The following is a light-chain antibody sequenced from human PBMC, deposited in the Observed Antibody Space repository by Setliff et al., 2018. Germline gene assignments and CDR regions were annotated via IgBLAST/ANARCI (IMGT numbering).Light chain of an antibody. CDR3: SSYTSINTLLYI. V-gene: IGLV2-14*01. Sequence: QSALTQPASVSGSPGQSITISCTGTSSDIGGYNYVSWYQQHPGKAPKFMIYEVSNRPSGVSNRFSGSKSGNTASLTISGLQAEDEADYYCSSYTSINTLLYIFGTGTKVTVL. J-gene: IGLJ1*01. CDR1: SSDIGGYNY. CDR2: EVS.